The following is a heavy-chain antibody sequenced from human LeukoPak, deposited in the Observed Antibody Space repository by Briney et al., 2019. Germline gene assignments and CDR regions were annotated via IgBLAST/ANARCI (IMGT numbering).Heavy chain of an antibody. D-gene: IGHD6-13*01. CDR3: ARPSWNYYYMDV. CDR1: GGSISSYY. V-gene: IGHV4-59*01. Sequence: SETLSLTCIVSGGSISSYYWSWIRQPPGKGLEWIGYIYYSGSTNYNPSLKSRVTISVDTSKNQFSLKLSSVTAADTAVYYCARPSWNYYYMDVWGKGTTVTVSS. CDR2: IYYSGST. J-gene: IGHJ6*03.